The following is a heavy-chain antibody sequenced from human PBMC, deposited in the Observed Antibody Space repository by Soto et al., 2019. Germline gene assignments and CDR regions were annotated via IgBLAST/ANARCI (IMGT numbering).Heavy chain of an antibody. Sequence: GGALRLSSAASGFTFSGSAMHWFHQASGQVLQCICRIRSKANSYATAYAASVKGRFTISRDDSKNTAYLQMNSLKTEDTAVYYCTRLFSRYTYYYGSSGRRDVWGQGTTVTVSS. CDR2: IRSKANSYAT. CDR1: GFTFSGSA. D-gene: IGHD3-22*01. V-gene: IGHV3-73*01. J-gene: IGHJ6*02. CDR3: TRLFSRYTYYYGSSGRRDV.